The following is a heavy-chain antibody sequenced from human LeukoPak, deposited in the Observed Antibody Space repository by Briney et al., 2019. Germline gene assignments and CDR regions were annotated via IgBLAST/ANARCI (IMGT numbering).Heavy chain of an antibody. J-gene: IGHJ4*02. CDR1: GGSISSGDYY. Sequence: SETLSLTCTVSGGSISSGDYYRSWIRQPPGKGLEWIGYIYYSGSTYYDPSLKSRVTIPVDTSKNQFSLKLSSVTAADTAVYYCARAGVTTVDYWGQGTLVTVSS. D-gene: IGHD4-17*01. CDR3: ARAGVTTVDY. CDR2: IYYSGST. V-gene: IGHV4-30-4*01.